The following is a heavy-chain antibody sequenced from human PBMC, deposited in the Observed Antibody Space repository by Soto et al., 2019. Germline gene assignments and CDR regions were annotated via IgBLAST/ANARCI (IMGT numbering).Heavy chain of an antibody. CDR3: ARGASAYSYRSPAFEL. Sequence: PGLSLRLSCAASGFTFSSYAMIWVLRAPGEGLEWVSVISGSGDSTYYADAVKGRFTISRDNSKNTLYLQMNSLRAEDTAVYYCARGASAYSYRSPAFELWGQGTLVTVSS. V-gene: IGHV3-23*01. D-gene: IGHD5-18*01. CDR2: ISGSGDST. J-gene: IGHJ4*02. CDR1: GFTFSSYA.